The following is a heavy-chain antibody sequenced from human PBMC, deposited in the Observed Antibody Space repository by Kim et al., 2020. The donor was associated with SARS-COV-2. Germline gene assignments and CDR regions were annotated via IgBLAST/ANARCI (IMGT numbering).Heavy chain of an antibody. J-gene: IGHJ6*02. CDR2: ISSSGSTI. Sequence: GGSLRLSCAASGFTFSSYEMNWVRQAPGKGLEWVSYISSSGSTIYYADSVKGRFTISRDNAKNSLYLQMNSLRAEDTAVYYCARAQYSSSSALGYYGMDVWGQGTTVTVSS. D-gene: IGHD6-13*01. CDR3: ARAQYSSSSALGYYGMDV. V-gene: IGHV3-48*03. CDR1: GFTFSSYE.